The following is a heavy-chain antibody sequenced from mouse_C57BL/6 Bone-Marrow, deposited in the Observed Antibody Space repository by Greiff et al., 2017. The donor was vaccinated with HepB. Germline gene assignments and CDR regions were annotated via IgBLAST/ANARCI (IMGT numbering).Heavy chain of an antibody. V-gene: IGHV3-6*01. CDR3: ARDYYYGSSYYYFDY. D-gene: IGHD1-1*01. Sequence: EVKVEESGPGLVKPSQSLSLTCSVTGYSITSGYYWNWIRQFPGNKLEWMGYISYDGSNNYNPSLKNRISITRDTSKNQFFLKLNSVTTEDTATYYCARDYYYGSSYYYFDYWGQGTTLTVSS. CDR2: ISYDGSN. CDR1: GYSITSGYY. J-gene: IGHJ2*01.